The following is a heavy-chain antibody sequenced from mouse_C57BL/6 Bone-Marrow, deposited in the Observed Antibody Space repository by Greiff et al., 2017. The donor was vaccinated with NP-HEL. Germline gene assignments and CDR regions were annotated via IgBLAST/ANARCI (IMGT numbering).Heavy chain of an antibody. Sequence: QVQLQQPGAELVKPGASVKLSCKASGYTFTSYWLHWVKQRPGQGLEWIGMIHPNSGSTNYNEKFKSKATLTVDKSSSTAYMQLSSLTSEDAAVYYCARRGRWLRRVHFDYWGQGTTLTVSS. J-gene: IGHJ2*01. V-gene: IGHV1-64*01. D-gene: IGHD2-2*01. CDR3: ARRGRWLRRVHFDY. CDR1: GYTFTSYW. CDR2: IHPNSGST.